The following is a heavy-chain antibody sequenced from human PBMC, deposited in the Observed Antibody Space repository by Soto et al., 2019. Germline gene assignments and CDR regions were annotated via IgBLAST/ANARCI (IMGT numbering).Heavy chain of an antibody. J-gene: IGHJ5*02. D-gene: IGHD3-3*01. CDR2: LFYNDKDNSVTT. CDR3: ARGWFWSGSFNWFDP. V-gene: IGHV4-59*01. Sequence: SETLSLTCTVSSGSISNFYWSWIRQPPGRGLEWIGYLFYNDKDNSVTTTYNPSLKSRVTMSVDTSENQFSLKLSSVTAADTAMYYCARGWFWSGSFNWFDPWGQGTLVTVSS. CDR1: SGSISNFY.